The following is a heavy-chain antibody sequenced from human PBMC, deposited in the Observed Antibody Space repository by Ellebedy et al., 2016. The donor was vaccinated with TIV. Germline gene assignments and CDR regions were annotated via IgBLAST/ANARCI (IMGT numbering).Heavy chain of an antibody. CDR3: ARRYCTISRCFAASWASLDM. Sequence: PGGSLRLSCAASGFTFNTYSMNWVRQAPGKGREWVSYIGSRTSKIYYADSVKGRFTISRDNAKNSLYLQMNSLTVEDTAVYYCARRYCTISRCFAASWASLDMWGQGTMVTVSS. D-gene: IGHD2-2*01. CDR2: IGSRTSKI. CDR1: GFTFNTYS. J-gene: IGHJ3*02. V-gene: IGHV3-48*01.